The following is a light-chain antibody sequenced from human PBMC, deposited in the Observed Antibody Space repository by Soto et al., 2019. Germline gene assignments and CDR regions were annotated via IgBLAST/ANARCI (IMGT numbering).Light chain of an antibody. CDR3: KSYTSYSTYV. CDR2: EVS. CDR1: SSDVGVYDY. V-gene: IGLV2-14*01. J-gene: IGLJ1*01. Sequence: QSALTQPASVSGSPRQSITISCTGTSSDVGVYDYVSWYQQHPGKAPKLMIYEVSNRPSGVSNRFSGSKSGNTASLTISGLQAEDEADYYCKSYTSYSTYVFGTGTKLTVL.